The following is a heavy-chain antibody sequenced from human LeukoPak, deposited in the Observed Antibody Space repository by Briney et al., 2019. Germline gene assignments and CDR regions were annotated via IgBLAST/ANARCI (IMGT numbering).Heavy chain of an antibody. J-gene: IGHJ4*02. V-gene: IGHV1-46*01. CDR2: INPSGGTT. CDR1: GYTFTGYY. D-gene: IGHD6-6*01. Sequence: GASVKVSCKASGYTFTGYYMHWVRQAPGQGLEWMGIINPSGGTTSYAQKFQGRVTMTRDTSTSTIYMELSSLRSEDTAVYYCARTAGRTFDYWGQGTLVTVSS. CDR3: ARTAGRTFDY.